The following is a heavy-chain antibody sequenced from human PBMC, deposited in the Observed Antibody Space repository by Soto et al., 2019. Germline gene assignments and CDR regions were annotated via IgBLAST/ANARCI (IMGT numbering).Heavy chain of an antibody. CDR1: GGTFSSYT. V-gene: IGHV1-69*02. D-gene: IGHD3-10*01. Sequence: QVQLVQSGAEVKKPGSSVKVSCKASGGTFSSYTISWVRQAPGQGLEWMGRIIPILGIANYAQKFQGRVTITADKSTSTAYMELSSLRSEDTAVYYCASEMGLTMVRGVIGYYGMDVWDQGTTVTVSS. CDR2: IIPILGIA. J-gene: IGHJ6*02. CDR3: ASEMGLTMVRGVIGYYGMDV.